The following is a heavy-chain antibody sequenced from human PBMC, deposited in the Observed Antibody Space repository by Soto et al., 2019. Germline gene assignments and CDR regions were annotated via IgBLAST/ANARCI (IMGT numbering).Heavy chain of an antibody. D-gene: IGHD6-19*01. Sequence: PGESLKISCKGSGYSFTSYWISWVRQMPGKGLEWMGRIDPSDSYTNYSPSFQGHVTISADKSISTAYLQWSSLKASDTAMYYCARRLGGWSYYYYGMDVWGQGTKVTVSS. CDR2: IDPSDSYT. CDR3: ARRLGGWSYYYYGMDV. V-gene: IGHV5-10-1*01. CDR1: GYSFTSYW. J-gene: IGHJ6*02.